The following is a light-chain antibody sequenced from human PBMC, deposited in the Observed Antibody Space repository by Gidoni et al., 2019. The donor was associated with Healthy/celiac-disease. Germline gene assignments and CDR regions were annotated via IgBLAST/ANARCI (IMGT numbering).Light chain of an antibody. Sequence: EIVMTQSPATLSVSPEERATISCRASQSVSSNFAWYQQKPGQAPRLLIYGASTRATGIPARFSGSGSGTEFTLTISSLQSEDFAVYYCQQYNNWPPLTFGGGTKVEIK. CDR2: GAS. CDR3: QQYNNWPPLT. CDR1: QSVSSN. V-gene: IGKV3-15*01. J-gene: IGKJ4*01.